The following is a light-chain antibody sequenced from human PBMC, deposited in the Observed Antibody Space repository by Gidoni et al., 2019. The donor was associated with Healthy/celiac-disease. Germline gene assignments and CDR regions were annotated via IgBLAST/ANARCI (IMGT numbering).Light chain of an antibody. CDR1: QSVSSNY. CDR3: QQYGSPYT. V-gene: IGKV3-20*01. CDR2: GAS. Sequence: DIVLTQSPGTLSLSPGERATLSCRASQSVSSNYLAWYQQKPGQAPRLLIYGASSRATGIPDRFSGSGSGTDFTLTISRLEPEDFAVYYCQQYGSPYTFGQGTKLEIK. J-gene: IGKJ2*01.